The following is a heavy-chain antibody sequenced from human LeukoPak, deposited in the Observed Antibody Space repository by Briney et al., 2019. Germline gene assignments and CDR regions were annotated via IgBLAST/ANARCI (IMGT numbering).Heavy chain of an antibody. Sequence: SETLSLTCTVSGGSISSYYWSWIRQPAGKGLEWIGRIYTSGSTNYNPSLKSRVTISVDTSKNQFSLKLTSVTAADTALYYCARHLRGDYSNSWFDPWGQGTLVTVSS. CDR1: GGSISSYY. D-gene: IGHD4-11*01. V-gene: IGHV4-4*07. CDR2: IYTSGST. CDR3: ARHLRGDYSNSWFDP. J-gene: IGHJ5*02.